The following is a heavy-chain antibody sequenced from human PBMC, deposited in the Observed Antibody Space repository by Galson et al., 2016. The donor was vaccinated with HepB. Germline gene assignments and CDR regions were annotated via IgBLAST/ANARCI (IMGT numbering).Heavy chain of an antibody. V-gene: IGHV3-33*01. CDR2: IWYDGSKK. D-gene: IGHD6-6*01. J-gene: IGHJ6*02. Sequence: SLRLSCAASGFTFSNYGMHWVRQAPSKGLEWVALIWYDGSKKYYAESVKGRLTISRDNSKNTLDLQMNSLRAEVTAVYYCARDGIPSPQDIGGRLPPPYYYGMDVWGQGTAVTVSS. CDR3: ARDGIPSPQDIGGRLPPPYYYGMDV. CDR1: GFTFSNYG.